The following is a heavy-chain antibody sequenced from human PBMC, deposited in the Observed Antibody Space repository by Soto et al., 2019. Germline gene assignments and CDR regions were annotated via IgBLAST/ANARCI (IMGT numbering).Heavy chain of an antibody. J-gene: IGHJ4*02. CDR1: GFTFSSYS. CDR2: ISSSSSTI. V-gene: IGHV3-48*02. CDR3: ATTPSYDFWSGPRDYFDY. Sequence: EVQLVESGGGLVQPGGSLRLSCAASGFTFSSYSMNWVRQAPGKGLEWVSYISSSSSTIYYADSVKGRFTISRDNAKNSLYLQMNSLRDEDTAVYYCATTPSYDFWSGPRDYFDYWGQGTLVTVSS. D-gene: IGHD3-3*01.